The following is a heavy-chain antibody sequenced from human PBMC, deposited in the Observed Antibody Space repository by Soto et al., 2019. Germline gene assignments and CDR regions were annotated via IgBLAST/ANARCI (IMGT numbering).Heavy chain of an antibody. CDR2: IKSKTDGGTT. CDR3: TRNTMIVVDTRFYYFDY. CDR1: GFTFSNAW. Sequence: GGSLRLSCAASGFTFSNAWMNWVRQAPGKGLEWVGRIKSKTDGGTTDYAAPVKGRFTISRDDSKNTLYLQMNSLKTEDTAVYYCTRNTMIVVDTRFYYFDYWGQGTLVTVSS. D-gene: IGHD3-22*01. J-gene: IGHJ4*02. V-gene: IGHV3-15*07.